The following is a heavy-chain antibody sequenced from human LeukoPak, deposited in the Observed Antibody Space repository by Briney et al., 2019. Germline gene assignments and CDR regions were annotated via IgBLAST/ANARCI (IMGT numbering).Heavy chain of an antibody. Sequence: AGTLSLTCTVAGASFSSSTYYWGWIRQPPGKGLEWIGSIYYSGSTYYNPSLKRRVTKSVDTSKNQFALKLSSVTAADTAVYYCARHAGGISATGTRPFDYWGQGTLVTVSS. V-gene: IGHV4-39*01. J-gene: IGHJ4*02. CDR3: ARHAGGISATGTRPFDY. D-gene: IGHD6-13*01. CDR1: GASFSSSTYY. CDR2: IYYSGST.